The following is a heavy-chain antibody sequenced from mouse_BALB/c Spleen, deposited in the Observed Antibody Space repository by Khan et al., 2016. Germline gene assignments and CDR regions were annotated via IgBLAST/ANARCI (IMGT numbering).Heavy chain of an antibody. CDR3: TRERSYGWFAY. J-gene: IGHJ3*01. CDR1: GYTFTYYT. D-gene: IGHD1-1*01. Sequence: QVQLKESAPELARPGASVTMSCKTSGYTFTYYTIHWVKQRPGQGLEWIGKINPTSSYTAYNQKFTDKTTLTADKYSSTDYMHLHSLTSEDSAVXSLTRERSYGWFAYWGQGTLVTVSA. V-gene: IGHV1-4*02. CDR2: INPTSSYT.